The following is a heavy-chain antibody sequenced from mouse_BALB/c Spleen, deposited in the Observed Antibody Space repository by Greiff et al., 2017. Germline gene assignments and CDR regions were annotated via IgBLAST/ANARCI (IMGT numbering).Heavy chain of an antibody. CDR2: IWAGGST. D-gene: IGHD1-1*01. J-gene: IGHJ1*01. V-gene: IGHV2-9*02. CDR3: ARDYYGSSYGDCEV. Sequence: QVKLMESGPGLVAPSQSLSITCTVSGFSLTSYGVHWVRQPPGKGLEWLGVIWAGGSTNYNSALMSRLSIGKDNSKSQVFLKMNSLQTDDTAMYYGARDYYGSSYGDCEVWGAGTTVTVSS. CDR1: GFSLTSYG.